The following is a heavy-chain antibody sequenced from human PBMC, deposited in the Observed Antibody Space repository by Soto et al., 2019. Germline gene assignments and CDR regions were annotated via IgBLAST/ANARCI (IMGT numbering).Heavy chain of an antibody. D-gene: IGHD6-19*01. CDR3: ARRGQWLVTQIYYYYGMDV. CDR1: GGTFSSYA. CDR2: IIPIFGTA. V-gene: IGHV1-69*05. J-gene: IGHJ6*02. Sequence: QVQLVQSGAEVKKPGSSVKVSCKASGGTFSSYAISWVRQAPGQGLEWMGGIIPIFGTANYAQKFQGRVTITSDESTSTAYMDLSSLRSEDTAVYYCARRGQWLVTQIYYYYGMDVWGQGTTVTVSS.